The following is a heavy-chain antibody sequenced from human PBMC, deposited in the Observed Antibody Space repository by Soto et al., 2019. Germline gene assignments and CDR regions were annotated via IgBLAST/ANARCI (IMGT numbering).Heavy chain of an antibody. J-gene: IGHJ6*02. D-gene: IGHD3-10*01. V-gene: IGHV1-8*01. CDR1: GYTFTSYD. CDR2: MNPNSGNT. CDR3: TTGPSHTMVRGVIIAHYGMDV. Sequence: ASVKVSCKASGYTFTSYDINWVRQATGQGLEWMGWMNPNSGNTGYAQKFQGRVTMTRNTSISTAYMELNSLKTEDTAVYYCTTGPSHTMVRGVIIAHYGMDVWGQGTTVTVSS.